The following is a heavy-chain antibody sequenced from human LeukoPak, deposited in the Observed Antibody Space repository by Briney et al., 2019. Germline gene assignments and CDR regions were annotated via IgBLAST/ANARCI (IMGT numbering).Heavy chain of an antibody. CDR2: IIPILGIA. D-gene: IGHD3-16*01. CDR1: GGTLSSYA. J-gene: IGHJ6*02. CDR3: VSGALGDHYYYYGMDV. V-gene: IGHV1-69*04. Sequence: GASVKVSCKASGGTLSSYAISWVRQAPGQGLEWMGRIIPILGIANYAQKFQGRVTITADKSTSTAYMELSSLRSEDTAVYYCVSGALGDHYYYYGMDVWGQGTTVTVSS.